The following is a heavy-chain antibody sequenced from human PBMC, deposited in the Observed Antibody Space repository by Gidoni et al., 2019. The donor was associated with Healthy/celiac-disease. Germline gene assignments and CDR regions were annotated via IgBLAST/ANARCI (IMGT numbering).Heavy chain of an antibody. D-gene: IGHD3-22*01. V-gene: IGHV4-34*01. CDR3: ARGLRWSYYYDSSGYYHDAFDI. Sequence: QVQLQQWGAGLLKPSETLSLTCAVYGGSFSGYYWSWIRQPPGKGLEWIGEINHSGSTNYNPSLKSRVTISVDTSKNQFSLKLSSVTAADTAVYYCARGLRWSYYYDSSGYYHDAFDIWGQGTMVTVSS. CDR1: GGSFSGYY. J-gene: IGHJ3*02. CDR2: INHSGST.